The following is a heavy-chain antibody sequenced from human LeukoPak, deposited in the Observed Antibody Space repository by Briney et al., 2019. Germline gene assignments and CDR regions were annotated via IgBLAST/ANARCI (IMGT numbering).Heavy chain of an antibody. CDR3: AREGGSSSRADMDV. CDR2: INPNSGGT. V-gene: IGHV1-2*02. D-gene: IGHD6-6*01. J-gene: IGHJ6*04. CDR1: GYTFTGYY. Sequence: ASVKVSCKASGYTFTGYYMHWVRQAPGQGLEWMGWINPNSGGTNYAQKFQGRVTMTRDTSISTAYMELSRLRSDDTAAYYCAREGGSSSRADMDVWGKGTTVTVSS.